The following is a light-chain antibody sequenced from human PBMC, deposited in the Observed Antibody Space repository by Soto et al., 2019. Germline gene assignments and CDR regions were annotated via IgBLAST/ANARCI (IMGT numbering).Light chain of an antibody. CDR1: QNLSRYF. V-gene: IGKV3-20*01. CDR2: GAS. Sequence: EVVLTQSPGTLSLSHGDRACLSCNASQNLSRYFLAWYQHKPGQAPRLLISGASRRATGIPDGFSGAGSGTDFTLTISRLEPEDFALYYCQQHDILPITFGQGTRLEI. J-gene: IGKJ5*01. CDR3: QQHDILPIT.